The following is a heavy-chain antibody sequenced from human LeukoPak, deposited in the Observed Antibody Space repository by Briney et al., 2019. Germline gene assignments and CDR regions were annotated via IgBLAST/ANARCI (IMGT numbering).Heavy chain of an antibody. D-gene: IGHD1-1*01. Sequence: PGGSLRLSCAASGFTFSSYEMNWVRQAPGKGLGWISYISRSGSTVYYADSVKGRLTISRDNAKNSHFLQVNSLRAEDTAIYYCARDIYHGKRFDYWGQGTLVTVSS. V-gene: IGHV3-48*03. J-gene: IGHJ4*02. CDR3: ARDIYHGKRFDY. CDR1: GFTFSSYE. CDR2: ISRSGSTV.